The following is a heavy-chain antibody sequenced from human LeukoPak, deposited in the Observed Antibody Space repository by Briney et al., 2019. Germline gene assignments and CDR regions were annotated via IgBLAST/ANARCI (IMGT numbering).Heavy chain of an antibody. CDR3: ARDCSSTSCYTPGDWFDP. Sequence: ASVKVSCKASGGTFSSYTISWVRQAPGQGLEWMGRIIPILGIANYAQKFQGRVTITADKSTSTAYMELSSLRSEDTAVYYCARDCSSTSCYTPGDWFDPGGQGTLVTVSS. CDR2: IIPILGIA. V-gene: IGHV1-69*04. CDR1: GGTFSSYT. D-gene: IGHD2-2*02. J-gene: IGHJ5*02.